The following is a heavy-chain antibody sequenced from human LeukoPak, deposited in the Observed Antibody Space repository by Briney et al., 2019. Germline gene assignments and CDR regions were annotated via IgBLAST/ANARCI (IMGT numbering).Heavy chain of an antibody. CDR1: GFTFYNTW. CDR2: IKTRSDGGTT. J-gene: IGHJ4*02. CDR3: ATGGYDFSY. D-gene: IGHD5-12*01. V-gene: IGHV3-15*07. Sequence: SGGSLRLSCTVSGFTFYNTWMNWVRRAPGKGLEWVGRIKTRSDGGTTDYAAPIKDRFTISRDDSKNTLFLQMNSLKTEDTAVYYCATGGYDFSYWGQGTLVTVSS.